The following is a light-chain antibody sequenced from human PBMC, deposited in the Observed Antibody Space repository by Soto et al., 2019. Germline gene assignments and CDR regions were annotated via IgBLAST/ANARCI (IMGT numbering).Light chain of an antibody. V-gene: IGKV1-5*01. CDR2: DAS. CDR3: QQYNSYLYT. Sequence: DIQMTQSPPTLSASGGDRVTITCRASQSLSSWLAWYQQKPGKATKLLIYDASSLESGVPSRFSGSGSGTEFTLTISSLQPDDFATYDCQQYNSYLYTFGQGTKVDSK. J-gene: IGKJ2*01. CDR1: QSLSSW.